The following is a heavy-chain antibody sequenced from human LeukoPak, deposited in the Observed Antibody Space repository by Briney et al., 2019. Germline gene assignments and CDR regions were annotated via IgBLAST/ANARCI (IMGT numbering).Heavy chain of an antibody. J-gene: IGHJ4*02. V-gene: IGHV3-30*03. Sequence: RSLRLSCAASGFTFSSYGMHWVRQAPGKGLEWVAVISYDGSNKYYADSVKGRFTISRDNSKNTLYLQMNSLRAEDTAVYYCARDHGTGWYEYWGQGTLVTVSS. D-gene: IGHD6-19*01. CDR3: ARDHGTGWYEY. CDR2: ISYDGSNK. CDR1: GFTFSSYG.